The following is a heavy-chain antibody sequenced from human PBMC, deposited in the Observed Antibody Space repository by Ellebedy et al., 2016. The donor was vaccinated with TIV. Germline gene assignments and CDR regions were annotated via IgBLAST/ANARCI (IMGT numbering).Heavy chain of an antibody. CDR2: MSFDGTSK. Sequence: GESLKISCAASGFTFSSHALHWVRQAPGKGLEWVAIMSFDGTSKYYADSVRGRFTISRDNSKNTLYLQMNSLRAEDTAVYHCARDLGGLRGYYGMDVWGLGTTVTVSS. V-gene: IGHV3-30-3*01. CDR1: GFTFSSHA. CDR3: ARDLGGLRGYYGMDV. D-gene: IGHD3-16*01. J-gene: IGHJ6*02.